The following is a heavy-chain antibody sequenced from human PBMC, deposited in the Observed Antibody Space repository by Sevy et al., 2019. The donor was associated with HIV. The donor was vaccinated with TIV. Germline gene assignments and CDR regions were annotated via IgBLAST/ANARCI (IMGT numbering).Heavy chain of an antibody. Sequence: ASVKVSCKASGYTLTDYYIHWVRQAPGQGLEWMGRINPNSGGKNSPPKFQGRVTMTRDTSFNTAYMEVSRLRSDDTAVYFCARGGAAVGRSYYDYYGLDVWGQGTTVTVSS. D-gene: IGHD6-13*01. CDR2: INPNSGGK. J-gene: IGHJ6*02. CDR1: GYTLTDYY. V-gene: IGHV1-2*06. CDR3: ARGGAAVGRSYYDYYGLDV.